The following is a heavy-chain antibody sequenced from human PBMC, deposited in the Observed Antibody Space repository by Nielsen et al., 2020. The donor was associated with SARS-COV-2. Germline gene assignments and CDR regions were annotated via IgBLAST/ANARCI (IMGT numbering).Heavy chain of an antibody. CDR1: GFTFNTYA. CDR3: ASDPSYASSWLHYFDF. V-gene: IGHV3-48*02. D-gene: IGHD5-12*01. Sequence: GGSLRLSCAASGFTFNTYAMNWVRQAPGKGLEWVAYISASSANIHYAASVYGRFTVSRDNAKNSLYLQMNNLRDEDTAVYYCASDPSYASSWLHYFDFWGQGTLVTVSS. J-gene: IGHJ4*02. CDR2: ISASSANI.